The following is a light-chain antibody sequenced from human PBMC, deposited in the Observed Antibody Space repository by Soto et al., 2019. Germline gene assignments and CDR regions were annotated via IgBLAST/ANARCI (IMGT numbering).Light chain of an antibody. V-gene: IGLV2-8*01. Sequence: QSSLAQPPSPSGSPWQSVPISRPGTRSVIGAYNYVSWYQQHPGKAPKFMIYEVSKRPSGVPDRFSGSKSGNTASLTVSGLQAEDEADYYCSAYAGRYTFVFGPGTKVTVL. CDR1: RSVIGAYNY. CDR2: EVS. J-gene: IGLJ1*01. CDR3: SAYAGRYTFV.